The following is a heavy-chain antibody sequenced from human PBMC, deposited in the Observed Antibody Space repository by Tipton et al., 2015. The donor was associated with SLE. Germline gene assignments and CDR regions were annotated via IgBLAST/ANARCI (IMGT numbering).Heavy chain of an antibody. V-gene: IGHV4-39*07. CDR3: ARVQQRPS. CDR1: GGSISSSSYY. D-gene: IGHD6-13*01. Sequence: TLSLTCTVSGGSISSSSYYWGWIRQPPGKGLEWMGSIYYSGSTYYNPSLKSRVTISEDTSKNQFSLKLSSVTAADTAVYYCARVQQRPSWGQGTLVTVSS. CDR2: IYYSGST. J-gene: IGHJ5*02.